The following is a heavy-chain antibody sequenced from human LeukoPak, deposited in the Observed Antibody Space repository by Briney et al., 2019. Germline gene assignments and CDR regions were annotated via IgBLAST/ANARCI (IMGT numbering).Heavy chain of an antibody. D-gene: IGHD5-18*01. CDR3: TTRRIQLWHVDY. J-gene: IGHJ4*02. CDR2: ISYDGSNK. CDR1: GFTFSSYA. Sequence: GGSLRLSCAASGFTFSSYAMHWVRQAPGKGLEWVAVISYDGSNKYYADSVKGRFTISRDNSKNTLYLQMNSLRAEDTAVYYCTTRRIQLWHVDYWGQGTLVTVSS. V-gene: IGHV3-30-3*01.